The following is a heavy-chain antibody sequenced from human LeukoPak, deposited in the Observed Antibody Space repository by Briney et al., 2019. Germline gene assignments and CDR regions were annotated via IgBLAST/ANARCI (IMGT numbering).Heavy chain of an antibody. J-gene: IGHJ4*02. Sequence: SETLSLTCTVSGGSISSSSYYWGWIRQPPGKGLEWIGSIYYSGSTYYNPSLKSRVTISVDTSKNQFSLKLSSVTAADTAVYCCARVTYYYDSSGYYSEGVYFDYWGQGALVTVSS. CDR3: ARVTYYYDSSGYYSEGVYFDY. V-gene: IGHV4-39*01. D-gene: IGHD3-22*01. CDR2: IYYSGST. CDR1: GGSISSSSYY.